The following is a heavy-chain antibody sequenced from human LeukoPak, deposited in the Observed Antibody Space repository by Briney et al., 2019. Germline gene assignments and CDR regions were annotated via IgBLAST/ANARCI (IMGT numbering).Heavy chain of an antibody. CDR1: GYTFTTYD. J-gene: IGHJ4*02. D-gene: IGHD3-9*01. CDR2: MNPDSGDT. CDR3: ARGLGDYNTDWFPVSGY. Sequence: GASVKVSCKTSGYTFTTYDMTWVRQATGQGLEWMGWMNPDSGDTGYAQKFQGRVTMIRDTSISTAYMELSSLGSEDTAIYYCARGLGDYNTDWFPVSGYWGQGTLVTVSS. V-gene: IGHV1-8*01.